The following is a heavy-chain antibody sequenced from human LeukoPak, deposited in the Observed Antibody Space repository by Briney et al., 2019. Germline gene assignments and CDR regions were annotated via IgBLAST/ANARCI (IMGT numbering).Heavy chain of an antibody. V-gene: IGHV4-59*08. Sequence: SETLSLTCTVSGGSISSYYWSWIRQPPGQGREWIGYNYDSGSTNYNPSLKSRVTISVDTSKSQFSVKLSSVAAADTAVYYCARNGGGWSFDYWGQGALVTVSS. CDR2: NYDSGST. D-gene: IGHD6-19*01. CDR1: GGSISSYY. CDR3: ARNGGGWSFDY. J-gene: IGHJ4*02.